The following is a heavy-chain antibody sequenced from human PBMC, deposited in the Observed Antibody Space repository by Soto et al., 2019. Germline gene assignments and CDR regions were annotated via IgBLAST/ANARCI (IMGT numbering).Heavy chain of an antibody. D-gene: IGHD6-6*01. CDR1: GGSFSGYY. CDR3: ARVGSSSLFVYYFDY. V-gene: IGHV4-34*01. Sequence: SETLSLTCAVYGGSFSGYYWSWIRQPPGKGLEWIGEINHSGSTNYNPSLKSRVTMSVDTSKNQFSLKLSSVTAADTAVYYCARVGSSSLFVYYFDYWGQGTLVTVSS. J-gene: IGHJ4*02. CDR2: INHSGST.